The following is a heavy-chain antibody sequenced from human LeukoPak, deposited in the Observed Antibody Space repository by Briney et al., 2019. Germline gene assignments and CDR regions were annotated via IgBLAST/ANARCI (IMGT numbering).Heavy chain of an antibody. CDR3: AKRGLYGTVPFYGMDV. Sequence: GGSLRLSCAASGFTFSGFSLSWVRQAPGKGLEYVSGIGSATYYAESVKGRFTISRDNYTNTLFLQMNSMRAEDTAVYYCAKRGLYGTVPFYGMDVWGKGTTVTVSS. J-gene: IGHJ6*04. V-gene: IGHV3-23*01. D-gene: IGHD2-8*02. CDR2: IGSAT. CDR1: GFTFSGFS.